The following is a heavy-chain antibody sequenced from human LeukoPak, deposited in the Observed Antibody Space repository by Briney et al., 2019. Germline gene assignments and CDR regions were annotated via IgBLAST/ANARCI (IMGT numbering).Heavy chain of an antibody. D-gene: IGHD6-13*01. Sequence: QPGGSLRLSCAASGFTVSSKFVTWVRQAPGKGPEWLSIIYSGGGTDYADSVKGRFTISRDNSKNTVYLQMSSLRAEDTAMYHCARKGLGIVADGVFFGSWGQGTLVTVSS. J-gene: IGHJ5*02. V-gene: IGHV3-53*01. CDR3: ARKGLGIVADGVFFGS. CDR2: IYSGGGT. CDR1: GFTVSSKF.